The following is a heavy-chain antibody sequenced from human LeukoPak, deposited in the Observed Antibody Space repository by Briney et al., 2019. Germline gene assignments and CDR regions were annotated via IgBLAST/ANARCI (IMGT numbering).Heavy chain of an antibody. V-gene: IGHV5-51*01. CDR2: IYPGDSDT. Sequence: PGESLKISCKGSGYTFTSYWIGWVRQMPGKGLEGMGIIYPGDSDTRYSPSFQGQVTISADKSISTAYLQWSSLKASDTAMYYCARHEEGGYSYGLGDYWGQGTLVTVSS. CDR1: GYTFTSYW. J-gene: IGHJ4*02. D-gene: IGHD5-18*01. CDR3: ARHEEGGYSYGLGDY.